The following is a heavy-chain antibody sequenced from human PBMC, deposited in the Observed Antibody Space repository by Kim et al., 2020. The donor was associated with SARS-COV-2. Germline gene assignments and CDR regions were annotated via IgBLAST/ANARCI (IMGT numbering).Heavy chain of an antibody. J-gene: IGHJ5*02. Sequence: GGSLRLSCAASGFTFSDYYMSWIRQAPGKGLEWVSYISSSSSYTNYADSVKGRFTISRDNAKNSLYLQMNSLRAEDTAVYYCARDLRNYYGSGSYYNSNWFDPWGQGTLVTVSS. V-gene: IGHV3-11*05. CDR3: ARDLRNYYGSGSYYNSNWFDP. CDR2: ISSSSSYT. D-gene: IGHD3-10*01. CDR1: GFTFSDYY.